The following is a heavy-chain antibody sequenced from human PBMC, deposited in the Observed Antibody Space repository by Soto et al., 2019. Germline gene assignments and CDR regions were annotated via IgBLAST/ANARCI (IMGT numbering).Heavy chain of an antibody. J-gene: IGHJ4*02. D-gene: IGHD5-12*01. V-gene: IGHV3-23*01. CDR3: AKDLGEYSGYAPDY. CDR2: ISGSGGST. CDR1: GFTFSSYA. Sequence: QPGGSLRLSCAASGFTFSSYAMSWVRQAPGKGLEWVSAISGSGGSTYYADSVKGRFTISRDNSKNTLYLQMNSLRAEDTAVYYCAKDLGEYSGYAPDYWGPGPLVTVSS.